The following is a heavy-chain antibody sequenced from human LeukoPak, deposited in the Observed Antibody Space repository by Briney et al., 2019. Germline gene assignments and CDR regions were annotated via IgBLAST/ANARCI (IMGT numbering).Heavy chain of an antibody. CDR2: IYYSGST. V-gene: IGHV4-59*01. J-gene: IGHJ4*02. Sequence: SEALSLTCTVSGGSISSYYWSWIRQPPGKGLGWLVYIYYSGSTNYNPSLKSRVTISVDTAKNQFSLKLSSVTAADTAVYYCASVVCQGSGGIENYFDYWGRGTLVTVSS. D-gene: IGHD2-15*01. CDR3: ASVVCQGSGGIENYFDY. CDR1: GGSISSYY.